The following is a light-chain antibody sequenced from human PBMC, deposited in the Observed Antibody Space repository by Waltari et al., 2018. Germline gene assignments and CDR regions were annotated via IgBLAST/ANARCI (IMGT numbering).Light chain of an antibody. J-gene: IGLJ3*02. CDR2: GDS. Sequence: QSVLTQPSSVSGAPGQRVTISCNGSTSNIGSTYDVPWYQQFPGTVPRFLISGDSNRPSGVPDRFSASKSGTSASLAIADLHVEDEADYYCHSYDSSLSTWLFGGGTKLTVL. CDR3: HSYDSSLSTWL. CDR1: TSNIGSTYD. V-gene: IGLV1-40*01.